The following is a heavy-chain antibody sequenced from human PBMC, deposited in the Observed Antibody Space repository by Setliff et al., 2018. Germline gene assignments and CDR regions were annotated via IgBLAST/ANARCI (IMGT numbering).Heavy chain of an antibody. J-gene: IGHJ4*02. D-gene: IGHD6-6*01. Sequence: SETLSLTCAVSGYSISSGYHWAWIRQLPGKGLEWVGEINHRGSTTYNPSLKSRVTISVDTSKDQFSLKVISMTAADTAVYYCARGRNIAARLLDSWGQGTLVTVSS. CDR3: ARGRNIAARLLDS. V-gene: IGHV4-38-2*01. CDR2: INHRGST. CDR1: GYSISSGYH.